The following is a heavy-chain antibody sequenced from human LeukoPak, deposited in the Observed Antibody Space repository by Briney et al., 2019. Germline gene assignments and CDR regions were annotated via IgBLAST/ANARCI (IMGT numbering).Heavy chain of an antibody. D-gene: IGHD6-13*01. J-gene: IGHJ4*02. CDR2: INHSGST. Sequence: PSETLSLTCAVYGGSFSAYYWSWIRQPPGKGLEWIGEINHSGSTNYNPSLKSRVTISVDTSKNQFSLKLSSVTAADTAVYYCARYLRRGSWPLDYWGQVTLVTVSS. CDR1: GGSFSAYY. CDR3: ARYLRRGSWPLDY. V-gene: IGHV4-34*01.